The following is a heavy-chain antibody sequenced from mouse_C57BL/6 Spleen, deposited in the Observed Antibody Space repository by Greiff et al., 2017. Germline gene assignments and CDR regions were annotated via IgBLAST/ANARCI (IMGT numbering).Heavy chain of an antibody. CDR2: ISYDGSN. CDR1: GYSITSGYY. J-gene: IGHJ2*01. V-gene: IGHV3-6*01. CDR3: VAFLSELGRVDY. Sequence: EVKLQESGPGLVKPSQSLPLTCSVTGYSITSGYYWNWIRQFPGNKLEWMGYISYDGSNNYNPSLKNRISITRDTSKNQFFLKLNSVTTEDTATYYCVAFLSELGRVDYWGQGTTLTVSS. D-gene: IGHD4-1*01.